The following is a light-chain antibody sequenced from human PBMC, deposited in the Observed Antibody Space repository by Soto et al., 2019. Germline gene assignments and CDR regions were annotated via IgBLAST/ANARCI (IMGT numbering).Light chain of an antibody. V-gene: IGKV1-5*03. CDR2: KAS. Sequence: DIRMTQSPSTLSASVGDKVTVTCRASQSVRDWVAWYQQQAGRAPRLLIYKASSLQSGVPSRFSGSGFGTEFTLTISGLQPDDFASYYCQQYYSYSPLTFGGGTKVEIK. CDR1: QSVRDW. J-gene: IGKJ4*01. CDR3: QQYYSYSPLT.